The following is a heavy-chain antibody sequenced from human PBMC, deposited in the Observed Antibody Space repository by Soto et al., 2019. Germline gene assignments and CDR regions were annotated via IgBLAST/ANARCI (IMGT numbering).Heavy chain of an antibody. D-gene: IGHD5-12*01. CDR2: IIPIFCTS. Sequence: QVQLVQSGAELKKPGSSVKVSCKSSGGTFSNYAITWVRQAPGQGLEWMGGIIPIFCTSNYAQKFQGRVTFSADESITTNFMELSSLKSEDTVVYFFAGRPRNGYHTWGQGTLVTVSS. CDR3: AGRPRNGYHT. V-gene: IGHV1-69*01. CDR1: GGTFSNYA. J-gene: IGHJ5*02.